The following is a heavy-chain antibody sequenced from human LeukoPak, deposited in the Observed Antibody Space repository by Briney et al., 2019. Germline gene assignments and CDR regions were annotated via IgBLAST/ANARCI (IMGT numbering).Heavy chain of an antibody. J-gene: IGHJ6*04. V-gene: IGHV3-7*01. CDR2: IKADGSEK. Sequence: GGSLRLSCATSGFTFSDYLMTWVRQAPGKGLEWVADIKADGSEKYYVDSVKGRFSILRDDAKNSLYLQMNSLRVEDTAVYYCAELGITMIGGVWGKGTTVTISS. D-gene: IGHD3-10*02. CDR1: GFTFSDYL. CDR3: AELGITMIGGV.